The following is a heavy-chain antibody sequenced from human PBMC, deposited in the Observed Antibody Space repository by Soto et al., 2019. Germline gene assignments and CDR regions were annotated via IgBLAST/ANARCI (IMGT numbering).Heavy chain of an antibody. Sequence: QRLSCAASGFTFSSYAMSWVRQAPGKGLEWVSAISGSGGSTYYADSVKGRFTISRDNSKNTLYLQMNSLRAEDTAVYYCAKYYDFWSGYLPGYGMDVCGQGTTVTV. J-gene: IGHJ6*02. CDR3: AKYYDFWSGYLPGYGMDV. V-gene: IGHV3-23*01. D-gene: IGHD3-3*01. CDR2: ISGSGGST. CDR1: GFTFSSYA.